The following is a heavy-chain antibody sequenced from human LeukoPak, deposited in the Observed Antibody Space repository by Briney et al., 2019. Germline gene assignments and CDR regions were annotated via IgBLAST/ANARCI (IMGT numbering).Heavy chain of an antibody. V-gene: IGHV5-51*01. CDR1: GYSFTSYW. CDR3: ARSFYSNYVHYYYMDV. D-gene: IGHD4-11*01. CDR2: IYPYDSDT. Sequence: RGESLKISCKGSGYSFTSYWIGWVRQMPGKGLEWMGIIYPYDSDTRYSPSFQGQVTISADKSISTAYLQWSSLKASDTAMYYCARSFYSNYVHYYYMDVWGKGTTVTVSS. J-gene: IGHJ6*03.